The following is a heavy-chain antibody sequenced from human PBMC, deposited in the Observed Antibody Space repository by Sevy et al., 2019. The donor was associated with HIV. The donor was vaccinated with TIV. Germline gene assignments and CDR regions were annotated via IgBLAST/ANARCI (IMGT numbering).Heavy chain of an antibody. CDR3: ASLYADFWSGYYYRYGMDV. J-gene: IGHJ6*02. V-gene: IGHV4-31*03. CDR2: IYYSGST. CDR1: GGSISSGGYY. Sequence: SETLSLTCTVSGGSISSGGYYWSWIRQHPGKGLEWIGYIYYSGSTYYNPSLKSRVTISVDTFKNQFSLKLSSVTAADTAVYYCASLYADFWSGYYYRYGMDVWGQVTTVTVSS. D-gene: IGHD3-3*01.